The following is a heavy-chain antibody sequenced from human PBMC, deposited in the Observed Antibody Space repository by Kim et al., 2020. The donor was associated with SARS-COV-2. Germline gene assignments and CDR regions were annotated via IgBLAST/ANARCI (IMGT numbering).Heavy chain of an antibody. D-gene: IGHD2-2*01. CDR1: GFTFSSHG. V-gene: IGHV3-30*18. CDR2: ISYYGNEK. Sequence: GGSLRLSCAASGFTFSSHGMHWVRQAPGKGLEWVGVISYYGNEKYYADSVQGRFTISRDNSKNTVFLHMNSLRGEDTAVYYCAKDRDAYALGVYFYGLDVWGQGTTVTVSS. J-gene: IGHJ6*02. CDR3: AKDRDAYALGVYFYGLDV.